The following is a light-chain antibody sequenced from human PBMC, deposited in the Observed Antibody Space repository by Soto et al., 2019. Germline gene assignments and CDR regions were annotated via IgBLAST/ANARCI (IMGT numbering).Light chain of an antibody. V-gene: IGKV3-20*01. J-gene: IGKJ4*01. CDR2: GAS. CDR1: QSVSNNY. CDR3: QQYEKSPLT. Sequence: EIVLTQSPGTLSLSPGERATLSCRASQSVSNNYLAWYQQKPGQAPRLLIYGASSRATGIPDRFSGSGSGTDFTLTVIRLEPEDFAVYYCQQYEKSPLTFGGGTKVDIK.